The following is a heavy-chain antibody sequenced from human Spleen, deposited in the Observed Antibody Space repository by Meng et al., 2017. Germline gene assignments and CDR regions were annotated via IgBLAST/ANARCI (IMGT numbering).Heavy chain of an antibody. V-gene: IGHV1-2*06. D-gene: IGHD6-19*01. CDR2: INPNSGDT. CDR3: ARVLVAGSLDYYYDMDV. Sequence: ASVKVSCKPSGYSFTAYYIHWLRQAPGQGLEWLGHINPNSGDTLYAQKFQGRVIMTRDTSISTAYMKLSRLRSDDAAVYYCARVLVAGSLDYYYDMDVWGQGTTVTGSS. CDR1: GYSFTAYY. J-gene: IGHJ6*01.